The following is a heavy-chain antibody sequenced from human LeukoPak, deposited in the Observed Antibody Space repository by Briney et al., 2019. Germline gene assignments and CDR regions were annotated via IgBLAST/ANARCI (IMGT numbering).Heavy chain of an antibody. CDR2: IYYSGST. D-gene: IGHD3-3*01. V-gene: IGHV4-39*07. Sequence: SETLSLTCTVSGGSISGSSYYWGWIRQPPGKGLEWIGSIYYSGSTYYNPSLKSRVTISVDTSKNQFSLKLSSVTAADTAVYYCARSYYDFWSGYYTPAVFDYWGQGTLVTVSS. CDR3: ARSYYDFWSGYYTPAVFDY. CDR1: GGSISGSSYY. J-gene: IGHJ4*02.